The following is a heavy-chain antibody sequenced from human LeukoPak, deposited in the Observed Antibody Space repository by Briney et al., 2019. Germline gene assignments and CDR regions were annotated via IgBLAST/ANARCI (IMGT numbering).Heavy chain of an antibody. CDR1: GFTFSSYG. Sequence: GGSLRLSCSASGFTFSSYGLHWVRQAPGKGLEWVALISYDGSSKYYADSVKGRFTISRDNSKNTLYLQMNSLRAEDTAVYYCQPDYGASYFDHWGREPLVPVSS. J-gene: IGHJ4*02. V-gene: IGHV3-30*03. D-gene: IGHD4-17*01. CDR2: ISYDGSSK. CDR3: QPDYGASYFDH.